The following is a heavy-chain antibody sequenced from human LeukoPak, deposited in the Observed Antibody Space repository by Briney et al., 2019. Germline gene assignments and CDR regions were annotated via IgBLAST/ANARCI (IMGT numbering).Heavy chain of an antibody. D-gene: IGHD3-22*01. Sequence: ASVKVSCKASGYTFSNYGITWVRQAPGQGLEWMGWISAYNGNTNYAQKFQGRVTMTTDTYTSTAYMELRSLRSDDTAVFYCARDFYYDSSDHGGDYWGQGTLVTVSS. CDR2: ISAYNGNT. V-gene: IGHV1-18*01. CDR1: GYTFSNYG. CDR3: ARDFYYDSSDHGGDY. J-gene: IGHJ4*02.